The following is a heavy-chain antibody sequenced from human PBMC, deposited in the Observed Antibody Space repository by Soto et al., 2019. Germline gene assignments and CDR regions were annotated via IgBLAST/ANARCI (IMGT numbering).Heavy chain of an antibody. CDR1: GYTFTSYG. Sequence: GASVKVSCKASGYTFTSYGISWVRQAPGQGLEWMGWISAYNGNTNYAQKLQGRVTMTTDTSTSTAYMELRSLRSDDTAVYYCALGGSYYDVNYYYYYGMDVWGQGTTVTVSS. V-gene: IGHV1-18*04. J-gene: IGHJ6*02. D-gene: IGHD1-26*01. CDR3: ALGGSYYDVNYYYYYGMDV. CDR2: ISAYNGNT.